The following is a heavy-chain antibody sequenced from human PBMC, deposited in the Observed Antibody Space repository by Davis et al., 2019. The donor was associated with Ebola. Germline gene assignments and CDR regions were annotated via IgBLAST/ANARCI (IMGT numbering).Heavy chain of an antibody. D-gene: IGHD5-18*01. J-gene: IGHJ4*02. Sequence: PGGSLRLSCPASGFTFSRHWMKWVRQAPGKGLEWVADIKEDGSEKYYEDSVKGRFTISRDNAKNSLDLQMISLRADDTAVYYCARGGYNYGFEYWGQGTLVTVSS. V-gene: IGHV3-7*03. CDR1: GFTFSRHW. CDR3: ARGGYNYGFEY. CDR2: IKEDGSEK.